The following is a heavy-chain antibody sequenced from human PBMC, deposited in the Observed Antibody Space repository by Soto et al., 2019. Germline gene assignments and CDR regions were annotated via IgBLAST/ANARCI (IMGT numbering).Heavy chain of an antibody. D-gene: IGHD5-18*01. CDR2: ISWNSGSI. J-gene: IGHJ4*02. V-gene: IGHV3-9*01. CDR1: GFSFGDYA. Sequence: GGSLRLSCSASGFSFGDYAMHWVRQAPGKGLEWVSSISWNSGSIDYADSVKGRFTISRDDAKNSLFLQMNSLRPEDTAFYYCTKSRELIYLWSAFDYWGQGALVTVSS. CDR3: TKSRELIYLWSAFDY.